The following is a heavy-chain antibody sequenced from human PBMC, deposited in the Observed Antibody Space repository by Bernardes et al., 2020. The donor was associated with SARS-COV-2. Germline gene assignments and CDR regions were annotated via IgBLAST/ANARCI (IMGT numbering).Heavy chain of an antibody. Sequence: GGSLRLSCATSGFTFSDYSINWIRKAPGKGLEWLSYITPSSDYIYYADSVRGRFSVSRDSAKNSVFLHMNSLRVEDTALYYCTRDGGRREDFWGQGTLVTVSS. J-gene: IGHJ4*02. CDR2: ITPSSDYI. V-gene: IGHV3-11*06. CDR1: GFTFSDYS. D-gene: IGHD1-26*01. CDR3: TRDGGRREDF.